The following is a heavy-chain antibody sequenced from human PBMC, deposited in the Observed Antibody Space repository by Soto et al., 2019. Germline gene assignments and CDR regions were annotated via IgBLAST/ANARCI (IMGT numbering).Heavy chain of an antibody. D-gene: IGHD1-7*01. CDR3: AKDYLELRYYYYGMDV. CDR2: ISYDGSNK. V-gene: IGHV3-30*18. CDR1: GFTFSSYG. Sequence: PGGSLRLSCAASGFTFSSYGMHWVRQAPGKGLEWVAVISYDGSNKYYADSVKGRFTISRDNSKNTLYLQMNSLRAEDTAVYYCAKDYLELRYYYYGMDVWGQGTTVTVSS. J-gene: IGHJ6*02.